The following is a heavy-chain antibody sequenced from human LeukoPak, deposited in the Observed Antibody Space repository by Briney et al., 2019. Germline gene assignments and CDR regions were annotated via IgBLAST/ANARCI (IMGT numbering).Heavy chain of an antibody. CDR3: ATVREIDCSGGSCYSDWFDP. V-gene: IGHV1-24*01. CDR1: GYTLTELS. D-gene: IGHD2-15*01. J-gene: IGHJ5*02. Sequence: ASVKVSCMVFGYTLTELSMHWVRQAPGKGLEWMGGFEPEDGETIYAQKFQGRVTMTEDTSTDTAYMELSSLRSEDTAVYYCATVREIDCSGGSCYSDWFDPWGQGTLVTVSS. CDR2: FEPEDGET.